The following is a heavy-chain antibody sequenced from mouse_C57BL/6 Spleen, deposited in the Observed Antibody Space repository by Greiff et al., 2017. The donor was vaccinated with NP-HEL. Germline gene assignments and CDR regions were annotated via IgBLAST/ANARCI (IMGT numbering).Heavy chain of an antibody. V-gene: IGHV1-55*01. CDR2: IYPGSGST. CDR1: GYTFTSYW. Sequence: QVQLKQPGAELVKPGASVKMSCKASGYTFTSYWITWVKQRPGQGLEWIGDIYPGSGSTNYNEKFKSKATLTVDTSSSTAYMQRSSLTSEDSAVYCCARRGGGCAMDYWGQGTSVTVSS. J-gene: IGHJ4*01. CDR3: ARRGGGCAMDY.